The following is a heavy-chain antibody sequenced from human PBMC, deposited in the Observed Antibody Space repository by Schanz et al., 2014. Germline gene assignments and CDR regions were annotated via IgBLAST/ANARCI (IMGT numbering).Heavy chain of an antibody. CDR2: VFYTGTT. V-gene: IGHV4-39*01. J-gene: IGHJ4*02. Sequence: QLQLQESGPGLVKPSETLSLICSVSGGSINSNSYYWGWIRQPPGKGLEWIGNVFYTGTTYTNPSLRSRLPLSGYPSNNQFSLKLTSVTAADTAVYFCARHGPLAGIPLDYWGRGTLVTVSS. CDR3: ARHGPLAGIPLDY. D-gene: IGHD6-19*01. CDR1: GGSINSNSYY.